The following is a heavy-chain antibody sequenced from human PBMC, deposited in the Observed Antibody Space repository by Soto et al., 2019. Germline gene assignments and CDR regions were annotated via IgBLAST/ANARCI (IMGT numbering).Heavy chain of an antibody. CDR2: ISYDGSNK. CDR1: GFTFSSYG. D-gene: IGHD3-3*01. J-gene: IGHJ4*02. Sequence: GSLRRSGAASGFTFSSYGMHWVRQAPGKGLEWVAVISYDGSNKYYADSVKVRFTISRDNSKNTLYLQMNSLRAEDTAVYYCEKESTQITIFGVAPDWGQGTLVTVSS. V-gene: IGHV3-30*18. CDR3: EKESTQITIFGVAPD.